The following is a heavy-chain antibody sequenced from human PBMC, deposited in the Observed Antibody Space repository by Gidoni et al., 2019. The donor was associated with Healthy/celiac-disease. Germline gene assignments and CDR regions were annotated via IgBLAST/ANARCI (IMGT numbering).Heavy chain of an antibody. CDR2: INAGNGNT. V-gene: IGHV1-3*05. CDR1: GYTFTSYA. Sequence: QVQLVQSGAEEKKPGASVTVSCKASGYTFTSYAMHWVRQAPGQRLEWMGWINAGNGNTKYSQKFQGRVTITRDTSASTAYMELSSLRSEDTAVYYCARGATVKYYYDSSGYTTYFDYWGQGTLVTVSS. J-gene: IGHJ4*02. CDR3: ARGATVKYYYDSSGYTTYFDY. D-gene: IGHD3-22*01.